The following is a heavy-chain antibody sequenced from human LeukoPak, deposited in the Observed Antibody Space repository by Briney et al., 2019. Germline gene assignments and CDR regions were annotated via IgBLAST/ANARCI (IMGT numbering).Heavy chain of an antibody. Sequence: SETLSLTCTVSGGSISSSSYYWGWIRQPPGKGLEWIGSIYYSGSTYYNPSLKSRVTISVDTSKNQFSLKLSSVTAADTAVYYCATSKGGYYYGMDVWGQGTTVTVSS. CDR2: IYYSGST. CDR3: ATSKGGYYYGMDV. CDR1: GGSISSSSYY. V-gene: IGHV4-39*01. J-gene: IGHJ6*02. D-gene: IGHD3-16*01.